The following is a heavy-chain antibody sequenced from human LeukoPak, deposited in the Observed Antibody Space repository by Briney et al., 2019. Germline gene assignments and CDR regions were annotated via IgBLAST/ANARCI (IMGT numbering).Heavy chain of an antibody. CDR1: GFTFASYS. Sequence: GGSLRLSCAASGFTFASYSMNWVRQAPGKGLEWVSSVSGDSTYIYNAGSVKGRFTISRDNAQASLYLQMISLRADDTAVYYCARVSGRLERQSDLDYWGQGTLVIVSS. CDR3: ARVSGRLERQSDLDY. D-gene: IGHD1-1*01. CDR2: VSGDSTYI. V-gene: IGHV3-21*01. J-gene: IGHJ4*02.